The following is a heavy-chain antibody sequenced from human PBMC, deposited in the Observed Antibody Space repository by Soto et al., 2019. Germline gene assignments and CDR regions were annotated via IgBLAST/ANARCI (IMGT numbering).Heavy chain of an antibody. V-gene: IGHV3-23*01. CDR3: ARGTYGDYDY. J-gene: IGHJ4*02. CDR1: GFTFSSYA. CDR2: ISAGGTST. D-gene: IGHD4-17*01. Sequence: GGSLRLSCAASGFTFSSYAMSWVRQAPGMGLEWVSAISAGGTSTYYAGSDSMKGRFIISRDKSKNTLYLQMSSLRVEDTAVYYCARGTYGDYDYWGQGTLVTVSS.